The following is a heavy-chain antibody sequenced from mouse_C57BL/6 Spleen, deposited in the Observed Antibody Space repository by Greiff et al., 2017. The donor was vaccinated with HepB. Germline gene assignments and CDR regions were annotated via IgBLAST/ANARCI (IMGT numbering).Heavy chain of an antibody. Sequence: EVKLMESGGGLVKPGGSLKLSCAASGFTFSDYGMHWVRQAPEKGLEWVAYISSGSSTIYYADTVKGRFTISRDKAKNTLFLQMTSLRSEDTAMYYCARRILDYWGQGTTLTVSS. CDR3: ARRILDY. V-gene: IGHV5-17*01. CDR2: ISSGSSTI. CDR1: GFTFSDYG. J-gene: IGHJ2*01.